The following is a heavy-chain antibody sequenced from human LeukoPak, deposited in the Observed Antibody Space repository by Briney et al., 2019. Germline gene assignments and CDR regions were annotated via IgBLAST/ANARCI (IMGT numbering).Heavy chain of an antibody. V-gene: IGHV3-43*02. Sequence: PGGPLRLYCAASGFTFDDYAMHWVRQAPGKGLEWVSLISGDGGSTYYADSVKDRFTISRDNSKNSLYLQMNSLRTEDTALYYWALGGGNSPDGFDYWGQGTLVTVSS. D-gene: IGHD4-23*01. CDR3: ALGGGNSPDGFDY. CDR2: ISGDGGST. J-gene: IGHJ4*02. CDR1: GFTFDDYA.